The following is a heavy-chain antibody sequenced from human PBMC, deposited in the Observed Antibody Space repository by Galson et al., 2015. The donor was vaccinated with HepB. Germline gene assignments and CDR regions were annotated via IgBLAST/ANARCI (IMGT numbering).Heavy chain of an antibody. CDR3: ARLTPGDSVYDY. J-gene: IGHJ4*02. Sequence: CAISGDSVSSMSAAWSWIRQSPSRGLEWLGRTYYRSKWCNDYALSVKSRITIKPDTSKNQFSLQLNSVTPDDTAVYYCARLTPGDSVYDYWGQGTLVTVSS. CDR1: GDSVSSMSAA. D-gene: IGHD5/OR15-5a*01. CDR2: TYYRSKWCN. V-gene: IGHV6-1*01.